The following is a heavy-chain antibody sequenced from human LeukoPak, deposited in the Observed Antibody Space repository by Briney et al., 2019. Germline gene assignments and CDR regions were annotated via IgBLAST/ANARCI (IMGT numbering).Heavy chain of an antibody. V-gene: IGHV4-59*01. D-gene: IGHD1-26*01. CDR1: GGSISTYY. CDR3: ARDDRSGNFDY. J-gene: IGHJ4*02. CDR2: IYYSGST. Sequence: SETLSLTCTVSGGSISTYYWSWIRQPPGKGLEWIGYIYYSGSTNYNPSLKSRVTISVDRSKNQFSLKLSSVTAADTAVYYCARDDRSGNFDYWGQGTLVTVSS.